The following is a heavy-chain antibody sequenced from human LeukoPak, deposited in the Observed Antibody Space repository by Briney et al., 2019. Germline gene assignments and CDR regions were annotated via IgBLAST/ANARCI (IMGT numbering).Heavy chain of an antibody. D-gene: IGHD2-15*01. CDR3: AKGTIIVLVALDS. V-gene: IGHV3-23*01. J-gene: IGHJ4*02. CDR1: GFMFSQHT. CDR2: ISGSGDAT. Sequence: GGSLRLSCAVSGFMFSQHTMSWVRQAPGKRLEWVSSISGSGDATRYADSVMGRFTISRDNAKNTLSLQMNSLRAEDTAVYYCAKGTIIVLVALDSWGQGTLVTVS.